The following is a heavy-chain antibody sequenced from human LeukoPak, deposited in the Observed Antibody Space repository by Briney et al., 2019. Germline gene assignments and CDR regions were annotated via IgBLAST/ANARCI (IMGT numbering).Heavy chain of an antibody. J-gene: IGHJ6*03. CDR2: IHSSGST. Sequence: SETLSLTCTVSGASISNYYWGWFRQPPGRGLEWIGYIHSSGSTENNPSLKSRVSISIDTSKNQFSLRLFSVTAADPTAYYCTRHCGGPLSGTTYHYHYMDVWGKGTSVKVSS. CDR1: GASISNYY. D-gene: IGHD1-1*01. V-gene: IGHV4-59*08. CDR3: TRHCGGPLSGTTYHYHYMDV.